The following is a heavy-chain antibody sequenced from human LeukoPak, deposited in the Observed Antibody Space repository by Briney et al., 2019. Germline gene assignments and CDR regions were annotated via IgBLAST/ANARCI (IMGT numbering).Heavy chain of an antibody. J-gene: IGHJ3*02. Sequence: GASVKVSCKAFGYTFTGYYMHWVRQAPGQGLEWMGWINPNSGGTNYAQKFQGRVTMTTDTSISTAYMELSRLRSDDTAVYYCASFLSGRQGNVAQAFDIWGQGTMVTVSS. CDR3: ASFLSGRQGNVAQAFDI. CDR2: INPNSGGT. D-gene: IGHD2/OR15-2a*01. V-gene: IGHV1-2*02. CDR1: GYTFTGYY.